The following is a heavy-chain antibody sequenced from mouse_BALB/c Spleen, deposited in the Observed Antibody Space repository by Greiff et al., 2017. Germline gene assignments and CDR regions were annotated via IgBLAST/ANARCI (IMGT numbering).Heavy chain of an antibody. CDR2: ISSGGST. CDR3: ARGDYYGSSYDYFDY. V-gene: IGHV5-6-5*01. CDR1: GFTFSSYA. Sequence: DVKLVESGGGLVKPGGSLKLSCAASGFTFSSYAMSWVRQTPEKRLEWVASISSGGSTYYPDSVKGRFTISRDNARNILYLQMSSLRSEDTAMYYCARGDYYGSSYDYFDYWGQGTTLTVSS. D-gene: IGHD1-1*01. J-gene: IGHJ2*01.